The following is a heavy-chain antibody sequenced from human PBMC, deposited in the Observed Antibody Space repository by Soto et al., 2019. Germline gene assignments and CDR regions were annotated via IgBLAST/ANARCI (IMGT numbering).Heavy chain of an antibody. D-gene: IGHD3-10*01. CDR2: INHSGST. Sequence: SETLSLTCAVYGGSFSGYYWTWIRQPPGTGLEWIGEINHSGSTNYNPSLKSRVTISVDTSKNQFSLKLTSVTAADTAVYYFARVVHYYGSGSYYGPYFDYWGQGTLVTVSS. CDR1: GGSFSGYY. V-gene: IGHV4-34*01. J-gene: IGHJ4*02. CDR3: ARVVHYYGSGSYYGPYFDY.